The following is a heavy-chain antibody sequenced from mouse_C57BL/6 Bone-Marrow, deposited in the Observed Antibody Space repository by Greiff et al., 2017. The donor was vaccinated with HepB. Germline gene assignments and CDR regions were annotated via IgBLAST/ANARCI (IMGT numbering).Heavy chain of an antibody. D-gene: IGHD2-3*01. V-gene: IGHV1-26*01. CDR1: GYTFTDYY. CDR2: INPNNGGT. J-gene: IGHJ3*01. Sequence: EVQLQQSGPELVKPGASVKISCKASGYTFTDYYMNWVKQSHGKSLEWIGDINPNNGGTSYNQKFKGKATLTVDKSSSTAYMELRSLTSEDSAVYYCARWGGYYFAYWGQGTLVTVSA. CDR3: ARWGGYYFAY.